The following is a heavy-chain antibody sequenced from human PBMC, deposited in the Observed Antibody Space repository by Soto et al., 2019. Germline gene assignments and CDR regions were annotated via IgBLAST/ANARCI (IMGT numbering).Heavy chain of an antibody. D-gene: IGHD3-10*01. CDR3: ASPYYYGSGDAFDI. Sequence: PGGSLRLSCAASGVTFISYSMNWVRQAPGKGLEWVSSISSSSSYIYYADSVKGRFTISRDNAKNSLYLQMNSLRAEDTDVYYCASPYYYGSGDAFDIWGQGTMVTVSS. CDR1: GVTFISYS. J-gene: IGHJ3*02. V-gene: IGHV3-21*01. CDR2: ISSSSSYI.